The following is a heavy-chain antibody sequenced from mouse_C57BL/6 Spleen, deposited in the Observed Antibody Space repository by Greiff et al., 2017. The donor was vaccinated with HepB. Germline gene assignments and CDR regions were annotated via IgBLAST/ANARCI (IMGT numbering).Heavy chain of an antibody. CDR2: INSDGGST. CDR3: ARQMITGGGAMDD. D-gene: IGHD2-4*01. CDR1: EYEFPSHD. V-gene: IGHV5-2*01. Sequence: DVLLLESGGGLVQPGESLKLSCESNEYEFPSHDMSWVRKTPEKRLELVAAINSDGGSTYYPDTMERRFIISRDNTKKTLYLQMSRLRSEDTALYYCARQMITGGGAMDDWGKGTSVTVSS. J-gene: IGHJ4*01.